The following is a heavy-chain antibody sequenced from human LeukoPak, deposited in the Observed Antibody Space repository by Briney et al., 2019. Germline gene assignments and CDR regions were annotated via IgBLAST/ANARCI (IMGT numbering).Heavy chain of an antibody. Sequence: GGSLRLSCAASGFTFSSYAMSWVRQAPGKGLEWVSGISANGGTTYYADSVKGRFTMSRDNSKNTLSLQMNSLRAEDTAVYYCARSIGAPYHDAFDIWGQGTMVTVSS. D-gene: IGHD6-13*01. V-gene: IGHV3-23*01. J-gene: IGHJ3*02. CDR1: GFTFSSYA. CDR2: ISANGGTT. CDR3: ARSIGAPYHDAFDI.